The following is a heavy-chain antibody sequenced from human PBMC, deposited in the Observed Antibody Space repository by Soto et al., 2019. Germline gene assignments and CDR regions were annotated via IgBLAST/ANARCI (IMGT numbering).Heavy chain of an antibody. D-gene: IGHD2-15*01. J-gene: IGHJ5*02. CDR3: ARLRSYCSGGSCSGNWFDP. V-gene: IGHV1-3*01. CDR1: GNTVPNYA. Sequence: ASVKVSCKASGNTVPNYAIHWVRQAPGQRLGWMGWINGGNGNTYYSEHFQGRVTFTRDTSAGTVYMQLSSLTSEDTAMYYCARLRSYCSGGSCSGNWFDPWGQGTLVTVSS. CDR2: INGGNGNT.